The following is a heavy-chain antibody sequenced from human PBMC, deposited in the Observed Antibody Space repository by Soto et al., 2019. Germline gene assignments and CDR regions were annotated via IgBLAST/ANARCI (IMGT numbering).Heavy chain of an antibody. V-gene: IGHV1-18*04. Sequence: ASVKVSCKASGYTFTSYGISWVRQAPGQGLEWMGWISAYNGNTNYAQKLRDRVTMTTDISTNTIYMELRSLRSDDTAVYFCARERLNTGWYGFDHWGQGTQDTVSS. CDR1: GYTFTSYG. J-gene: IGHJ4*02. CDR3: ARERLNTGWYGFDH. CDR2: ISAYNGNT. D-gene: IGHD6-19*01.